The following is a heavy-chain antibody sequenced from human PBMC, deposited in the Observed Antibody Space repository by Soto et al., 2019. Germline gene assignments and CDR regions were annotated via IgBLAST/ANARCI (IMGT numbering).Heavy chain of an antibody. J-gene: IGHJ5*02. V-gene: IGHV3-30-3*01. CDR2: ISYDGSNK. CDR3: ARDSLEWLFQGRGGWFDP. CDR1: VFTFSSYA. Sequence: QVQLVEYGGGVVQPGRSLRLSCAASVFTFSSYAMHWVRQAPGKGLEWVAVISYDGSNKYYADSVKGRFTISRDNSKNTLYLQMNSLRAEDTAVYYCARDSLEWLFQGRGGWFDPWGQGTLVTVSS. D-gene: IGHD3-3*01.